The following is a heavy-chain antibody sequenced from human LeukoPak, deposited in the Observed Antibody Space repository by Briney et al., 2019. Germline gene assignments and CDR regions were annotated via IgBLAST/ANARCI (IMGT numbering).Heavy chain of an antibody. D-gene: IGHD2-21*01. CDR2: IYYSGST. Sequence: PSETLSLTCTVSVGSNSSGGYYWSWIRQHPGKGLEWIGNIYYSGSTYYNPSLKSRVTISVDTSKNQFSLKLSSVTAADTAVYYCARAYSMEDAFDIWGQGTMVTVSS. CDR1: VGSNSSGGYY. V-gene: IGHV4-31*03. J-gene: IGHJ3*02. CDR3: ARAYSMEDAFDI.